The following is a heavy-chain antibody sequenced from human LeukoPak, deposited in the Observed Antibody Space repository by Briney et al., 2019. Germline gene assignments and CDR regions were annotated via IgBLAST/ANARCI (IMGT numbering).Heavy chain of an antibody. Sequence: SETLSLTCTVSGDSIDSYYWSWIRQPPGKRLEWIGYIYYRGTTSYNPFLKSRVTISVDTSKNQFSLKLNSVTAADTAVYYCARLPRYGGYDHFDYWGQGILVIVSS. V-gene: IGHV4-59*12. CDR2: IYYRGTT. D-gene: IGHD5-12*01. J-gene: IGHJ4*02. CDR3: ARLPRYGGYDHFDY. CDR1: GDSIDSYY.